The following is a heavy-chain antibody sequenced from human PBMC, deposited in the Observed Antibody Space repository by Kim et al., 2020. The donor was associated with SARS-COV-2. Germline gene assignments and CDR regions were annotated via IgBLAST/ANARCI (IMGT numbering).Heavy chain of an antibody. Sequence: SVKVSCKASGGTFSSYAISWVRQAPGQGLEWMGGIIPIFGTANYAQKFQGRVTITADESTSTAYMELSSLRSEDTAVYYCARDSPYSSSWYGQSMDVWGQGTTVTVSS. CDR3: ARDSPYSSSWYGQSMDV. D-gene: IGHD6-13*01. J-gene: IGHJ6*02. CDR1: GGTFSSYA. CDR2: IIPIFGTA. V-gene: IGHV1-69*13.